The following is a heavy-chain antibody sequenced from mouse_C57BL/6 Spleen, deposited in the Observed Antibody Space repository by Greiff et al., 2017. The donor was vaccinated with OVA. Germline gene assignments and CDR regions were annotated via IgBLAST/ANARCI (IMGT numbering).Heavy chain of an antibody. Sequence: VQLQQPGAELLRPGSSVKLSCKASAYTFTSSWMHWVKQRPIQGLEWIGNIDPSDSETHNNQKFKNKATLTVDKYSRTAYMQLSSLTSEDSAVYYCARFAYYGSRGYYVDYWGQGTTLTVSS. J-gene: IGHJ2*01. CDR2: IDPSDSET. CDR3: ARFAYYGSRGYYVDY. V-gene: IGHV1-52*01. D-gene: IGHD1-1*01. CDR1: AYTFTSSW.